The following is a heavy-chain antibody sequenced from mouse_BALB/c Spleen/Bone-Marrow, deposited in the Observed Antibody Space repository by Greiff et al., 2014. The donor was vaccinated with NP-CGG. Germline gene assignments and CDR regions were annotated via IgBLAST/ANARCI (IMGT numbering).Heavy chain of an antibody. CDR1: GYTFTSYW. J-gene: IGHJ1*01. CDR2: INPSHGRT. V-gene: IGHV1S81*02. Sequence: VQLQQSGAELVKPGASVKLSCKASGYTFTSYWMHWVKQRPGQGLEWIREINPSHGRTNYNEKFKSKATLTVDKSSSTAYMQLSSLTSEDSAVYYCAPYYYGSSYGFYWYFDVWGAGTTVTVSS. CDR3: APYYYGSSYGFYWYFDV. D-gene: IGHD1-1*01.